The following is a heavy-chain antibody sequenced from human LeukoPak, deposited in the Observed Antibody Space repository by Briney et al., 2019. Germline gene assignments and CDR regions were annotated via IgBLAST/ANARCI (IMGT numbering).Heavy chain of an antibody. D-gene: IGHD2-2*01. V-gene: IGHV3-21*01. CDR1: GFTFSSFF. J-gene: IGHJ4*02. Sequence: GGSLRLSCAASGFTFSSFFMTWVRQAPGKGLEWVSSISSSSTYIYYADLVKGRFTISRDNAKNSLYLQMNSLSAEDTAVYYCGHCTTTSCYAGGHWGQGTLVTVSS. CDR2: ISSSSTYI. CDR3: GHCTTTSCYAGGH.